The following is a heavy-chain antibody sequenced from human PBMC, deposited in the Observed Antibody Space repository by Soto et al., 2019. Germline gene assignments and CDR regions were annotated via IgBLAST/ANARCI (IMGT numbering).Heavy chain of an antibody. Sequence: XEFLKICFKGSGYIFATYWIGWVRQMPGKGLEWMGIIYPGDSDTNYSPSFEGQVTISVDKSISTAYLQWSSLKASDTAMYYCARRLRRGTCDYLGQGTLVTVSS. J-gene: IGHJ4*02. CDR1: GYIFATYW. CDR2: IYPGDSDT. V-gene: IGHV5-51*01. CDR3: ARRLRRGTCDY. D-gene: IGHD3-16*01.